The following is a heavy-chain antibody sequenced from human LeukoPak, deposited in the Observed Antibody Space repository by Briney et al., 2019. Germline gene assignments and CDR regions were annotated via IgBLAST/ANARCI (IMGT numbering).Heavy chain of an antibody. J-gene: IGHJ4*02. Sequence: SQTLSLTCAISGDSVSSNSASWNWTRQSPSRGLEWLGRTYYRSKLYNDYAVAVKSRITINPDTSKNQCSLQLKSVTPEDTAVYYCARAAYSYASLDYWGQGTLVTVCS. CDR3: ARAAYSYASLDY. D-gene: IGHD5-18*01. CDR1: GDSVSSNSAS. CDR2: TYYRSKLYN. V-gene: IGHV6-1*01.